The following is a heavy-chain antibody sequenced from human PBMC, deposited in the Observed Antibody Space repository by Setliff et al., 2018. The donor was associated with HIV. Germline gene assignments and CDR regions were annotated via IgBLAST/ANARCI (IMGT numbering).Heavy chain of an antibody. Sequence: GASVKVSCKASGYTFTSYAIHWVRQAPGQRLEWMGWISTYNGNTNYAQKFQGRVTITRDTSASTAYMELSSLRSEDTAVYYCARDSSGWSPFDYWGQGTLVTVSS. V-gene: IGHV1-3*04. CDR2: ISTYNGNT. CDR1: GYTFTSYA. J-gene: IGHJ4*02. D-gene: IGHD6-19*01. CDR3: ARDSSGWSPFDY.